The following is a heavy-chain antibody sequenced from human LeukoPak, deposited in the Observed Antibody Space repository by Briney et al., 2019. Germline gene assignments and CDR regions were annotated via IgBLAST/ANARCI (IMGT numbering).Heavy chain of an antibody. Sequence: SETLSLTCTVSGYSISSVYYWGWIRQPPGKGLEWIGSIYQSGSTYYNPSLKSRVTMSVDTSRNQFSLKLSSVTATDTAVYYCASYSSSWYGIDYWGQGTLVTVSS. J-gene: IGHJ4*02. V-gene: IGHV4-38-2*02. CDR1: GYSISSVYY. CDR3: ASYSSSWYGIDY. CDR2: IYQSGST. D-gene: IGHD6-13*01.